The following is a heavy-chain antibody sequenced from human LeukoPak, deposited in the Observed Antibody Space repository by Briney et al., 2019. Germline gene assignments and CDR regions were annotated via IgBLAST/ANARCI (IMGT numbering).Heavy chain of an antibody. D-gene: IGHD3-16*01. CDR2: ISSSSSYI. Sequence: PGGSLRLSCAASGFTFSSYSMNWVRQAPGKGLEWVSSISSSSSYIYYADSVKGRFTISRDNAKNSLYLQMNSLRAEDTAVYYCARDSDDYEGFDYWGQGTLSPSPQ. J-gene: IGHJ4*02. CDR3: ARDSDDYEGFDY. V-gene: IGHV3-21*01. CDR1: GFTFSSYS.